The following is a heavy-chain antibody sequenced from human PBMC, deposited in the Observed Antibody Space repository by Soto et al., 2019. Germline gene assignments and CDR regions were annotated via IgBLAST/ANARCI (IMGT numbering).Heavy chain of an antibody. D-gene: IGHD2-21*02. V-gene: IGHV4-34*01. J-gene: IGHJ3*02. Sequence: QVQLQQWGAGLLKPSETLSLTCAVYGGFVSSGSYYWSWIRQPPGKRLEWIGEMSHSGGTHFNPSLKHRVTISVRTSKIQFSLEVSSVTAADTALYYCARVERGTATSVVDAFDIWGPGTMVTVSS. CDR2: MSHSGGT. CDR3: ARVERGTATSVVDAFDI. CDR1: GGFVSSGSYY.